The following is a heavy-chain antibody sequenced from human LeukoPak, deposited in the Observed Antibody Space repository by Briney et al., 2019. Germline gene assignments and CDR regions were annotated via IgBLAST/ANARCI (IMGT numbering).Heavy chain of an antibody. Sequence: GGSLRLSCAASGFTVSSNYMSWVRQAPGKGLEWVSVIYSGGSTYYADSVKGRFTISRDNSKNTLYLQMNSLRAEDTAVYYCAKEQSRYYFDYWGQGTLVTVSS. D-gene: IGHD4-11*01. CDR1: GFTVSSNY. CDR3: AKEQSRYYFDY. J-gene: IGHJ4*02. CDR2: IYSGGST. V-gene: IGHV3-53*01.